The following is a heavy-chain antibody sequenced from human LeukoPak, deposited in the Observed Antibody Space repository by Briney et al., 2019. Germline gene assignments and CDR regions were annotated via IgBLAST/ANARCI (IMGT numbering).Heavy chain of an antibody. CDR2: IYYSGST. CDR1: GGSIGSYY. Sequence: SETLSLTCTVSGGSIGSYYWSWIRQPPGKGLEWIGYIYYSGSTNYNPSLKSRVTISVDTSKNQFSLKLSSVTAADTAVYYCARGHHGYSGSWLYFDYWGQGTLVTVSS. D-gene: IGHD6-13*01. CDR3: ARGHHGYSGSWLYFDY. V-gene: IGHV4-59*12. J-gene: IGHJ4*02.